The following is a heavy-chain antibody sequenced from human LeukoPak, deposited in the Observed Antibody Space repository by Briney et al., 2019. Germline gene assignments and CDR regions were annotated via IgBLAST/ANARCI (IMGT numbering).Heavy chain of an antibody. CDR1: GFSVSNYY. V-gene: IGHV3-66*03. CDR3: ARDRAVTQDWVEFDP. CDR2: IRDSGET. Sequence: GGSLRLSCAGSGFSVSNYYMSWVRQAPGKGLEWVSLIRDSGETFYADSVKGRFTISRDNSTNTMYLQMNRLRVEDTAVYFCARDRAVTQDWVEFDPWGQGTLVTVSS. J-gene: IGHJ5*02. D-gene: IGHD6-19*01.